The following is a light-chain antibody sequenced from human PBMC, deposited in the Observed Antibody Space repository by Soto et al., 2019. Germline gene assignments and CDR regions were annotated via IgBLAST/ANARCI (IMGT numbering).Light chain of an antibody. CDR3: QHYGSSSWT. V-gene: IGKV3-20*01. CDR1: QSISSSD. Sequence: EIVLTQSPGKLTLSPGERATLSCRASQSISSSDLAWNQHRPGQAPRLLIYAASSRATGIPVRFSGSGSGTDFTLSISRLEPEDFAVYYCQHYGSSSWTFGQGTKV. CDR2: AAS. J-gene: IGKJ1*01.